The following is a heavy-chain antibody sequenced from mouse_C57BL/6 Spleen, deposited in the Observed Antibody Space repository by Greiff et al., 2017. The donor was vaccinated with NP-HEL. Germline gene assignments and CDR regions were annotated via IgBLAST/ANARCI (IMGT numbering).Heavy chain of an antibody. J-gene: IGHJ1*03. D-gene: IGHD1-1*01. CDR2: INPNNGGT. CDR3: ARLSSSWYFDV. Sequence: EVQLQQSGPELVKPGASVKISCKASGYTFTDYYMNWVKQSHGKSLEWIGDINPNNGGTSYNQKFKGKATLTVDKSSSTAYMELRSLTSEDSAVYYCARLSSSWYFDVWGTGTTVTVSS. CDR1: GYTFTDYY. V-gene: IGHV1-26*01.